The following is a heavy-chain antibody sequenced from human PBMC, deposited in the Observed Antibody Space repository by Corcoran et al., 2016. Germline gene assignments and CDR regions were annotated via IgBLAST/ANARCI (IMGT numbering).Heavy chain of an antibody. Sequence: QLQLQESGPGLVKPSETLSLTCTVSGGSISSYYWSWIRQPPGKGLEWIGYIYYSGSTNYNPSLKSRVTISVNTSKNQFSLKLSSVTAADTAVYYWEREWKLGDYYYGMDVWGQGTTVTVSS. CDR3: EREWKLGDYYYGMDV. J-gene: IGHJ6*02. D-gene: IGHD2-15*01. CDR2: IYYSGST. V-gene: IGHV4-59*01. CDR1: GGSISSYY.